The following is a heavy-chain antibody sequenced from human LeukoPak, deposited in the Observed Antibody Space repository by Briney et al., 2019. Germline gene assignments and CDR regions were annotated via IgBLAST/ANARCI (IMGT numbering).Heavy chain of an antibody. D-gene: IGHD4-23*01. CDR2: VSGSGGST. J-gene: IGHJ4*02. Sequence: GGSLRLSCAASGFTFSSFAMSWVRQAPGKGLEWVSAVSGSGGSTYYADSVKGRFTISRDNSKNTLILQMNSLRVEDTAVYYCAKDPPGGNPPYYFDYWGQGTLVTVSS. CDR3: AKDPPGGNPPYYFDY. V-gene: IGHV3-23*01. CDR1: GFTFSSFA.